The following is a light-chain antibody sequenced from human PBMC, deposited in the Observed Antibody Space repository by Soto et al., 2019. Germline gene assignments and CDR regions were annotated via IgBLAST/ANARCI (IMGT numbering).Light chain of an antibody. CDR1: QSVRNN. J-gene: IGKJ4*01. CDR3: QQRDNWPLLT. V-gene: IGKV3-11*01. CDR2: GAS. Sequence: EIVMTQSPATLSVSPGDRATLSCRANQSVRNNLAWYQQRRGQAPRLLIYGASTRATGIPARFSGSGSGTDFTLTITSLEPEDFAVYYCQQRDNWPLLTFGGGTKVDIK.